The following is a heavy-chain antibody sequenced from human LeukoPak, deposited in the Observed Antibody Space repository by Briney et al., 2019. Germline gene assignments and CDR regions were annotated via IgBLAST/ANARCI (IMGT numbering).Heavy chain of an antibody. J-gene: IGHJ5*02. V-gene: IGHV4-39*01. CDR2: FYISGST. CDR3: ARHPPRNWFDP. CDR1: GGSFSTTSDY. Sequence: SETLSLTCTVSGGSFSTTSDYWGWIRQPPGKGLEWIGTFYISGSTYYNPSIKRRITISVDTSKNQFSLKFTPMTAADTAVYYSARHPPRNWFDPWGQGTLVTVSS.